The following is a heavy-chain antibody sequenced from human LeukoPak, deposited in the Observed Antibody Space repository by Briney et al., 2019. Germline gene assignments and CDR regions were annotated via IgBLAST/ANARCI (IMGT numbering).Heavy chain of an antibody. D-gene: IGHD5-12*01. CDR3: VREVAY. J-gene: IGHJ4*02. Sequence: GGSLRLSCAASGFTFNNYMINWVRQAPGKGLKWLSYISSDSGAIYYADSVQGRFTISRDNAQKSLYLQLNSLRVEDTAVYYCVREVAYWGQGALVTVSS. V-gene: IGHV3-48*01. CDR2: ISSDSGAI. CDR1: GFTFNNYM.